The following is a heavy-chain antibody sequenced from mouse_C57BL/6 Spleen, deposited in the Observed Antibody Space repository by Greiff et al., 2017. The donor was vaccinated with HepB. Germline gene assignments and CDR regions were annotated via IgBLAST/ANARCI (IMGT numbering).Heavy chain of an antibody. V-gene: IGHV5-4*03. J-gene: IGHJ3*01. D-gene: IGHD2-4*01. CDR3: ARAGDYDYEFAY. Sequence: EVKLMESGGGLVKPGGSLKLSCAASGFTFSSYAMSWVRQTPEKRLEWVATISDGGSYTYYPDNVKGRFTISRDNAKNNLYLQMSHLKSEDTAMYYCARAGDYDYEFAYWGQGTLVTVSA. CDR2: ISDGGSYT. CDR1: GFTFSSYA.